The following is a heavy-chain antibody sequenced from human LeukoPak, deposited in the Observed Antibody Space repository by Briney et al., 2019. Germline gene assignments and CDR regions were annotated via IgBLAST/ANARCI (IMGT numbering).Heavy chain of an antibody. J-gene: IGHJ4*02. CDR3: AKVLRGVDQ. D-gene: IGHD2-8*01. V-gene: IGHV3-23*01. CDR2: ISGSDAST. Sequence: GGSLRLSCVASGFTFSSYAMGWVRLAPGKGLEWVSSISGSDASTYYADSVKGRFTISRGNSKNALYLQMNSLRAEDTAVYYCAKVLRGVDQWGQGTLVTVSS. CDR1: GFTFSSYA.